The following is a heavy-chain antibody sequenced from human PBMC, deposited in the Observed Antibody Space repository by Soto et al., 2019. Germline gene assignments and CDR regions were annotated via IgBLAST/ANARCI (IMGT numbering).Heavy chain of an antibody. V-gene: IGHV3-33*01. CDR3: ARDFGITGTTSGMDV. D-gene: IGHD1-20*01. CDR2: IWYDGSNK. CDR1: GFTFSSYG. Sequence: GGSLRLSCAASGFTFSSYGMHWVRQAPGKGLEWVAVIWYDGSNKYYADSVKGRFTISRDNSKNTLYLQMNSLRAEDTAVYYCARDFGITGTTSGMDVWGQGTTVTVS. J-gene: IGHJ6*02.